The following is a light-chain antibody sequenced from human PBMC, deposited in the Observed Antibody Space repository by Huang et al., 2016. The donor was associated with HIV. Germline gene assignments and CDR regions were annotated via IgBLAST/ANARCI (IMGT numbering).Light chain of an antibody. Sequence: DIHMTQSPSSLSASVGDRVTITCRASQNINNYLNWYQQKPGKVPKLLSYGASTLQSGVPSRFSGSGSGTDFTLTISSLQSEDRATYYCQQTHSTPPYTFGQGTKVEI. CDR3: QQTHSTPPYT. CDR1: QNINNY. V-gene: IGKV1-39*01. CDR2: GAS. J-gene: IGKJ2*01.